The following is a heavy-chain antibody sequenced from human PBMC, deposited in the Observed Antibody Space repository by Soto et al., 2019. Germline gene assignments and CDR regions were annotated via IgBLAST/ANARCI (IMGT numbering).Heavy chain of an antibody. CDR3: ARDPPTIASAGREDY. CDR2: ISAYNGNT. Sequence: ASVKVSCKASGYTFTSYGISWVRQAPGQGLEWMGWISAYNGNTNYAQKLQGRVTMTTDTTTSTAYMELRSLRSDDTAVYYCARDPPTIASAGREDYWGQGTLVTVSS. D-gene: IGHD6-13*01. V-gene: IGHV1-18*01. J-gene: IGHJ4*02. CDR1: GYTFTSYG.